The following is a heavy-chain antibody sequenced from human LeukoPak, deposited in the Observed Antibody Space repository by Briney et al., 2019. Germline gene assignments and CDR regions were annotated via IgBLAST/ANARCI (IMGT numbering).Heavy chain of an antibody. D-gene: IGHD2-15*01. CDR2: INSDGSST. CDR1: GFTFSSYW. Sequence: GGSLRLSCAASGFTFSSYWMHWVRQAPGKGLVWVSRINSDGSSTTYADSVKGRFTISRDNAKDTLYLQVNSLRAEDTAVYYCGRTSGSNTAFDIWGQGTMVTVSS. J-gene: IGHJ3*02. CDR3: GRTSGSNTAFDI. V-gene: IGHV3-74*01.